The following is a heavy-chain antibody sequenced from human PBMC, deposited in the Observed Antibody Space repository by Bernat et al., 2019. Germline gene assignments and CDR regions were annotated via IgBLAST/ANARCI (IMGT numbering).Heavy chain of an antibody. CDR3: ARPKYYYDSSGYYYYGMDV. CDR2: IIPILGIA. V-gene: IGHV1-69*04. Sequence: QVQLVQSGAEVKKSGSSVKVSCKASGGTFSSYAISWVRQAPGQGLEWMGRIIPILGIANYAQKFQGRVTITADKSTSTAYMELSSLRSEDTAVYYCARPKYYYDSSGYYYYGMDVWGQGTTVTVSS. J-gene: IGHJ6*02. CDR1: GGTFSSYA. D-gene: IGHD3-22*01.